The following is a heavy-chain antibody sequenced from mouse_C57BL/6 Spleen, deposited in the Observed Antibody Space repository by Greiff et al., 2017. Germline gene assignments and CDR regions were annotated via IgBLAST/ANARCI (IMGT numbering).Heavy chain of an antibody. V-gene: IGHV1-47*01. CDR1: GYTFTTYP. CDR3: ARGSGNYAYAMDY. CDR2: FHPYNDDT. J-gene: IGHJ4*01. D-gene: IGHD2-1*01. Sequence: VKLMESGAELVKPGASVKMSCKASGYTFTTYPLAWMKQNHGKSLAWIGNFHPYNDDTKYNEKFNGKATLTVEKSSSTVYLELSRLTSDDSAVYYCARGSGNYAYAMDYWGQGTSVTVSS.